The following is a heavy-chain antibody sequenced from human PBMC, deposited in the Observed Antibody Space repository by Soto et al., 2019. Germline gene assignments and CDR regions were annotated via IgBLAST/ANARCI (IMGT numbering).Heavy chain of an antibody. J-gene: IGHJ3*02. Sequence: GGSLRLSCAASGFTVSSNYMSWVRQAPGKGLEWVSVIYSGGSTYYADSVKGRFTISRDNSKNTLYLQVNSLRAEGTAVYYCATFTFGRPFDTWGQGTMVTVSS. D-gene: IGHD3-16*01. CDR2: IYSGGST. CDR1: GFTVSSNY. V-gene: IGHV3-53*01. CDR3: ATFTFGRPFDT.